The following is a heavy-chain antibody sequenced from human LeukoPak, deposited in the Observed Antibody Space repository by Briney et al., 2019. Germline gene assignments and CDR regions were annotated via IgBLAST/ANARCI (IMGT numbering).Heavy chain of an antibody. CDR2: IYYSGSI. Sequence: SETLSLTCTVSGGSISSYYWSWIRQPPGKGLEWIGYIYYSGSINYNPSLKSRVTISVDTSKNQFSLKLSSVTAADTAAYYCARDRWDSSGYYSLDYWGQGTLVTVSS. CDR3: ARDRWDSSGYYSLDY. V-gene: IGHV4-59*01. J-gene: IGHJ4*02. CDR1: GGSISSYY. D-gene: IGHD3-22*01.